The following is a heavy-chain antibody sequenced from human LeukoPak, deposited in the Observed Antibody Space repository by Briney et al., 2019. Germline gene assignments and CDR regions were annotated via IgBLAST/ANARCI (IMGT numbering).Heavy chain of an antibody. CDR1: GFTVSSNY. J-gene: IGHJ3*02. D-gene: IGHD3-22*01. CDR2: IYSGGST. CDR3: ARGGDSSGDDAFDI. V-gene: IGHV3-53*01. Sequence: GGSLRLPCAASGFTVSSNYMSWVRQAPGKGLEWVSVIYSGGSTYYADSVKGRFTISRDNSKNTLYLQMNSLRAEDTAVYYCARGGDSSGDDAFDIWGQGTMVTVSS.